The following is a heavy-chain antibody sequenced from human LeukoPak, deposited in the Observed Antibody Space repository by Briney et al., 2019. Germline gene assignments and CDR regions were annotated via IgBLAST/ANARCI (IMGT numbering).Heavy chain of an antibody. D-gene: IGHD5-18*01. J-gene: IGHJ3*02. CDR3: ARGYSYGPGDVFDI. Sequence: SETLSLTCTVSGGSISSFYWSWIRQPAGKGLEWIGRIYTSGSTNYNPSLKSRVTMSVDTSKNQFSLKLNSVTAADTAVYYCARGYSYGPGDVFDIWGQGIMVTVSS. CDR2: IYTSGST. CDR1: GGSISSFY. V-gene: IGHV4-4*07.